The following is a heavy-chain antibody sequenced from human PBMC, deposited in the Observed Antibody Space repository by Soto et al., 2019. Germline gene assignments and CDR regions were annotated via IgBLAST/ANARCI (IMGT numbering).Heavy chain of an antibody. D-gene: IGHD3-9*01. CDR2: ISVSVGST. CDR3: ANVVRYFDWITGPRDY. CDR1: GFTFSSYA. V-gene: IGHV3-23*01. J-gene: IGHJ4*02. Sequence: GGSLRLSCAASGFTFSSYAMSLVRQAPGNGLEGVSAISVSVGSTYYSDSVKGRFTISRDNSKKTLYLQMNSLRAEDTAVYYCANVVRYFDWITGPRDYWGQRTLVTVSS.